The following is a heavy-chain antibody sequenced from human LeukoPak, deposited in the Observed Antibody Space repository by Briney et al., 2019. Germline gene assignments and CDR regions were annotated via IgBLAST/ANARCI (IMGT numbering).Heavy chain of an antibody. CDR3: ARAIWSGYSNYYYYYMDV. CDR1: GYTFTSYY. D-gene: IGHD3-3*01. J-gene: IGHJ6*03. Sequence: ASVTVSCKASGYTFTSYYMHWVRQAPGQGLEWMGIINPSDGSTSYAQKFQGRVTITTDESTSTAYMELSSLRSEDTAVYYCARAIWSGYSNYYYYYMDVWGKGTTVTVSS. V-gene: IGHV1-46*01. CDR2: INPSDGST.